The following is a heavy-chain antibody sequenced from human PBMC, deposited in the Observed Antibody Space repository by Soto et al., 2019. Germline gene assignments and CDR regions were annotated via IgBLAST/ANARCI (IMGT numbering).Heavy chain of an antibody. CDR3: ARDPGIAAAGTGLFQH. CDR2: IWYDGSNK. Sequence: QVQLVESGGGVVQPGRSLRLSCAASGFTFSSYGMHWVRQAPGKGLEWVAVIWYDGSNKYYADSVKGRFTISRDNSKNTLYLQMNSLRAEDTAVYYCARDPGIAAAGTGLFQHWGQGTLVTVSS. D-gene: IGHD6-13*01. V-gene: IGHV3-33*01. CDR1: GFTFSSYG. J-gene: IGHJ1*01.